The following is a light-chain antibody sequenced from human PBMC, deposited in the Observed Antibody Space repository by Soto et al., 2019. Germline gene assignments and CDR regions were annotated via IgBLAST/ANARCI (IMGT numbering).Light chain of an antibody. V-gene: IGLV2-14*01. CDR2: EVS. J-gene: IGLJ1*01. Sequence: QCLLTLPPSVPGSRGQSITMSCTGTSSDVGGYNYVSWYQQHPGKAPKLMIYEVSNRPSGVSNRFSGSKSGNTASLTISGLQAEDEADYYCSSYTSSSTLPYVFGTGTKVTVL. CDR1: SSDVGGYNY. CDR3: SSYTSSSTLPYV.